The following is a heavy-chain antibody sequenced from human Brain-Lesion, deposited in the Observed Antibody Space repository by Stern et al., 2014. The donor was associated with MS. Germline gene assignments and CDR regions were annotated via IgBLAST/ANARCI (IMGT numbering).Heavy chain of an antibody. CDR3: AGEEDIRYCSGGSCTGNWFDP. CDR2: IYYSGNT. D-gene: IGHD2-15*01. J-gene: IGHJ5*02. CDR1: GGSVSSTSYA. V-gene: IGHV4-39*01. Sequence: QVQLQESGPGLVKPSETLSLTCTVAGGSVSSTSYAWAWIRQPPGKGLEWIGTIYYSGNTYYSPSLKRRLHISLDPSKNQFSLPLRSVTAADTAVYYCAGEEDIRYCSGGSCTGNWFDPWGQGTLVTVSS.